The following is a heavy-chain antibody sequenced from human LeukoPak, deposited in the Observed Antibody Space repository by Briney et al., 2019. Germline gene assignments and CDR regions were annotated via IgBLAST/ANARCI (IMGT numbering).Heavy chain of an antibody. J-gene: IGHJ4*02. CDR3: AKTDCTSSSCYTIDY. Sequence: GGSLRLSCAASGSTFSYYAMSWVRQAPGKGLEWVSVISDSGTDTSYADSGRGRFTISRDNSKNTLYLQMNSLRAEDTAVYYCAKTDCTSSSCYTIDYWGQGTLVTVSS. V-gene: IGHV3-23*01. CDR1: GSTFSYYA. D-gene: IGHD2-2*02. CDR2: ISDSGTDT.